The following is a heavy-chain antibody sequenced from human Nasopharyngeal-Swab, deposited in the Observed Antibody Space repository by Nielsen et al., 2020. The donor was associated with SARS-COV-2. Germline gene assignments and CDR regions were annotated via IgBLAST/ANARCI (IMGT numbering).Heavy chain of an antibody. Sequence: GESLKISCTASGFTFGDYAMSWFRQAPGKGLEWVGFIRSKAYGGTTEYAASVKGRFTISRDDSKSIAYLQMNSLKTEDTAVYYCTRGRVEPAAIDWFDPWGQGTLVTVSS. D-gene: IGHD2-2*01. CDR2: IRSKAYGGTT. CDR1: GFTFGDYA. J-gene: IGHJ5*02. V-gene: IGHV3-49*03. CDR3: TRGRVEPAAIDWFDP.